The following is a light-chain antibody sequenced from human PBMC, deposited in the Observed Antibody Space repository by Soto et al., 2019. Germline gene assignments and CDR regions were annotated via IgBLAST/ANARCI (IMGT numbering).Light chain of an antibody. CDR2: GAS. V-gene: IGKV3-20*01. J-gene: IGKJ4*01. CDR1: HSVDSSY. CDR3: QQYGSSPLT. Sequence: LNQSPGALSLYPGERATLSCRASHSVDSSYFAWYQQRPGQAPRLLIYGASSRASAVPDRFSGSGSGADFTLTISRLEPEDFAVYYCQQYGSSPLTFGGG.